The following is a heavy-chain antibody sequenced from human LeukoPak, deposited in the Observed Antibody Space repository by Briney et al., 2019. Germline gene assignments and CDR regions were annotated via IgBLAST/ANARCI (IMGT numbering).Heavy chain of an antibody. V-gene: IGHV3-53*01. Sequence: PGGSLRLSCAASGFTLSSNYMSWVRQAPGNGLEWVSAIYSGGSKYYADSVKSRFTISRDNSKNTLYLQMNSVRAEDTAVYYCARDSSGYYLPAFDIWGQGTMVTVSS. CDR3: ARDSSGYYLPAFDI. CDR1: GFTLSSNY. J-gene: IGHJ3*02. CDR2: IYSGGSK. D-gene: IGHD3-22*01.